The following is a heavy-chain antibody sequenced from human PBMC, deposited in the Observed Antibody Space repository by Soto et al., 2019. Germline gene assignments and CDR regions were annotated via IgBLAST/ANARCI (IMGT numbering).Heavy chain of an antibody. V-gene: IGHV1-69*01. J-gene: IGHJ6*02. Sequence: QVQLVQSGAEVKKPGSSVKVSCKASGGTFSSYAISWVRQAPGQGLEWMGGIIPIFGTANYAQKFQGRVTITADESTSTAYLGPSSLRCEDTAVYYGARGRKARSQEERDCYCAGMDAWSQGTAVTVS. CDR3: ARGRKARSQEERDCYCAGMDA. D-gene: IGHD1-1*01. CDR1: GGTFSSYA. CDR2: IIPIFGTA.